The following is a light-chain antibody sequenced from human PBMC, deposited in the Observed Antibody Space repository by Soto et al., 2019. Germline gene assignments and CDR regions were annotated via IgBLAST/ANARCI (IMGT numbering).Light chain of an antibody. CDR3: SSYTSSSTYV. Sequence: QSVLAQPSPVSGPAAQSIAISCTVTTSDVGGYNYVSWYQHHPGKAPKLMVYDVSNRPSGVSNRFSGSKSGNTASLTISGLQAEDEADYYCSSYTSSSTYVFGTGTKVTVL. J-gene: IGLJ1*01. CDR1: TSDVGGYNY. V-gene: IGLV2-14*03. CDR2: DVS.